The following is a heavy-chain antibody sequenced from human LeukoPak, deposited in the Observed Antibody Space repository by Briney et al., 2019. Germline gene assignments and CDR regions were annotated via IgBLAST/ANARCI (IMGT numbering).Heavy chain of an antibody. D-gene: IGHD3-3*01. V-gene: IGHV4-61*02. CDR1: GGSISSGSYY. J-gene: IGHJ4*02. CDR2: IYTSGST. CDR3: ARGGFGVVIKYFDY. Sequence: SETLSLTCTVSGGSISSGSYYWSWIRQPAGKGLEWIGRIYTSGSTNYNPSLKSRVTISVDTSKNQFSLKLSSVTAADTAVYYCARGGFGVVIKYFDYWGQGTLVTVSS.